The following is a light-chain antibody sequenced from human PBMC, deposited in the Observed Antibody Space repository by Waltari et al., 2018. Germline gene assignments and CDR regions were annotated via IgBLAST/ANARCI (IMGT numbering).Light chain of an antibody. Sequence: DIVMTQSPDSLAVSLGERATIHCKSSQSVLYSSNNKNYLGWYQQKPGKPPKLLIYWASTRESGVPDRFSGSGSGTDFTLTISSLQAEDVAVYYCQQYYSTPQTFGQGTKLEIK. CDR3: QQYYSTPQT. V-gene: IGKV4-1*01. J-gene: IGKJ2*01. CDR2: WAS. CDR1: QSVLYSSNNKNY.